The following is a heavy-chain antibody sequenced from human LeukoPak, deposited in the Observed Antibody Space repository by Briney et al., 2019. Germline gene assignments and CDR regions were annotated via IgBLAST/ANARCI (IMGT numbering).Heavy chain of an antibody. Sequence: PSETLSLTCTVSGGSISSYYWSWIRQPPGKGLEWIGEINHSGSTNYNPSLKSRVTISVDTSKNQFSLKLSSVTAADTAVYYCARGSSYYFDYWGQGTLVTVSS. CDR1: GGSISSYY. V-gene: IGHV4-34*01. CDR3: ARGSSYYFDY. J-gene: IGHJ4*02. CDR2: INHSGST.